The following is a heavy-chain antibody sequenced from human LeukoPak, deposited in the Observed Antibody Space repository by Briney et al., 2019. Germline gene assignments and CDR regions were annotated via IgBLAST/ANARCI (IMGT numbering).Heavy chain of an antibody. CDR1: GFTFSSYG. CDR3: ARVGGQWLAYTFEY. V-gene: IGHV3-7*03. CDR2: IKQDGSEK. Sequence: GGSLRLSCAASGFTFSSYGMSWVRQAPGKGLEWVANIKQDGSEKYYVDSVKGRFTISRDNAKNPLYLQMNSLRAEDTAVYYCARVGGQWLAYTFEYWGQGTLVTVSS. J-gene: IGHJ4*02. D-gene: IGHD6-19*01.